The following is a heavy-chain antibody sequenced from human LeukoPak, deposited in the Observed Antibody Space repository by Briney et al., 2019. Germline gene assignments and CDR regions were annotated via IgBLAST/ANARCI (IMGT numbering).Heavy chain of an antibody. D-gene: IGHD5-12*01. Sequence: GESLKISCKGSGYSFTSYWIGWVRQMPGKGLEWMGIIYPGDSDTRYSPSFQGQVTISADKSISTAYLQWSSLKASDTAMYYCARNIVATIAAFDIWGRGTMVTVSS. V-gene: IGHV5-51*01. CDR3: ARNIVATIAAFDI. J-gene: IGHJ3*02. CDR2: IYPGDSDT. CDR1: GYSFTSYW.